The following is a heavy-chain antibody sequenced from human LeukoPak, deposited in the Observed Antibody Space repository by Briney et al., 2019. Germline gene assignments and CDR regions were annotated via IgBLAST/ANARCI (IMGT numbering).Heavy chain of an antibody. CDR1: GYTFTGYY. CDR2: LNPNSGGS. D-gene: IGHD5-24*01. V-gene: IGHV1-2*02. Sequence: GASVKVSCKASGYTFTGYYMHWVRQAPGQGLEWMGWLNPNSGGSNYAQRFQGRVTMSRDSSISTTYMELSRLRSDDTAVYFCARGLYGYNSDYWGQGTLVTVSS. J-gene: IGHJ4*02. CDR3: ARGLYGYNSDY.